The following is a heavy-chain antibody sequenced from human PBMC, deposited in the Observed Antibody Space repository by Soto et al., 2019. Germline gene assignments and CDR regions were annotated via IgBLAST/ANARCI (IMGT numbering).Heavy chain of an antibody. CDR2: ISGSGGST. D-gene: IGHD3-16*01. CDR3: AKDGGRQPGEYYFDY. J-gene: IGHJ4*02. Sequence: EVQLLESGGGLVQPGGSLRLSCAASGFTFSSYAMSWVRQAPGKGLEWVSAISGSGGSTYYADSVKGRFTISRDNSKNTLHLQMNSLRAEDTAVYYCAKDGGRQPGEYYFDYWGQGTLVTVSS. CDR1: GFTFSSYA. V-gene: IGHV3-23*01.